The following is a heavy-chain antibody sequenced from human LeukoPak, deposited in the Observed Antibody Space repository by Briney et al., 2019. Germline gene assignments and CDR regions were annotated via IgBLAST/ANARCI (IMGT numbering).Heavy chain of an antibody. V-gene: IGHV3-23*01. J-gene: IGHJ3*02. CDR3: AKDREYYYDSSGYYYSAFDI. CDR2: ISGSGGST. D-gene: IGHD3-22*01. CDR1: GFTFSSYG. Sequence: GGSLRLSCAASGFTFSSYGMSWVRQAPGKGLEWVSAISGSGGSTYYADSVKGRFTISRDNSKNTLYLQMNSLRAEDTAVYYCAKDREYYYDSSGYYYSAFDIWGQGTMVTVSS.